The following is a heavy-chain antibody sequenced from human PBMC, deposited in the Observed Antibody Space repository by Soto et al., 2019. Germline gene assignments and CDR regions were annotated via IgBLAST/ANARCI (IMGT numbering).Heavy chain of an antibody. CDR2: INHSGST. CDR3: ARGRPEARWVVPAAIRVGGWFDP. V-gene: IGHV4-34*01. D-gene: IGHD2-2*01. CDR1: GGSFSGYY. Sequence: SETLSLTCAVYGGSFSGYYWSWIRQPPGRGLEWIGEINHSGSTNYNPSLKSRVTISVDTSKNQFSLKLSSVTAADTAVYYCARGRPEARWVVPAAIRVGGWFDPWGQGTLVTVSS. J-gene: IGHJ5*02.